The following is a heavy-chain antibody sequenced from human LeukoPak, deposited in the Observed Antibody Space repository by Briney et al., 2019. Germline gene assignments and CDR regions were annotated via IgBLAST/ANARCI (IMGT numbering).Heavy chain of an antibody. CDR3: ARRSGYYYFDY. CDR1: GFTLNNYA. D-gene: IGHD3-3*01. J-gene: IGHJ4*02. V-gene: IGHV3-23*01. Sequence: PGGSLRLSCAASGFTLNNYAMSWDRQAPGKGLEWVSAISGSGGSTYYADSVKGRFTISRDNSKNTLYLQMNSLRAEDTAVYYCARRSGYYYFDYWGQGTLVTVSS. CDR2: ISGSGGST.